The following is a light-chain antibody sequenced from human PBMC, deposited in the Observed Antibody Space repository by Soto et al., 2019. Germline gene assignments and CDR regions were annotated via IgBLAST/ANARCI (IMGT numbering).Light chain of an antibody. CDR3: SSYTSSSTPLVV. Sequence: QSVLTQPASVSGSPGQSSTISCTGTSSDVGGYNYVSWYQQHPGKAPKLMIYDVSNRPSGVSNRFSGSKSGNTASLTISGLQAEDEADYYCSSYTSSSTPLVVFGGGTKVTVL. V-gene: IGLV2-14*01. J-gene: IGLJ2*01. CDR1: SSDVGGYNY. CDR2: DVS.